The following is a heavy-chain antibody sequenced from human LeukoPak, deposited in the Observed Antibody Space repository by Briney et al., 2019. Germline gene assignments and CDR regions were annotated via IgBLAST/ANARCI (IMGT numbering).Heavy chain of an antibody. J-gene: IGHJ4*02. CDR3: ARDSSLVRGVIIPLDY. D-gene: IGHD3-10*01. V-gene: IGHV1-2*02. CDR1: GYTFTGYY. CDR2: INPNSGGT. Sequence: GASVKVSCKASGYTFTGYYMHWVRQAPGQGLEWMGWINPNSGGTNYAQKFQGRVTMTRDTSISTAYMELSRLRSDDTAVYYCARDSSLVRGVIIPLDYWGQGTLVTVSS.